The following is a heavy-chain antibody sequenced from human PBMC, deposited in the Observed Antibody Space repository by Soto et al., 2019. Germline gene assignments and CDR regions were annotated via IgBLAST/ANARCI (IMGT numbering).Heavy chain of an antibody. CDR2: SSWNSGSI. J-gene: IGHJ4*02. CDR3: AKVSHDILTGYNYYFDY. Sequence: EVQLVESGGGLVQPGRSLRLSCAASGFTFDDYAMHWVRQAPGKGLEWVSGSSWNSGSIGYADSVKGRFTISRDNAKNSLYLQMNSLRAEDTALYYCAKVSHDILTGYNYYFDYWGQGTLVTVSS. CDR1: GFTFDDYA. D-gene: IGHD3-9*01. V-gene: IGHV3-9*01.